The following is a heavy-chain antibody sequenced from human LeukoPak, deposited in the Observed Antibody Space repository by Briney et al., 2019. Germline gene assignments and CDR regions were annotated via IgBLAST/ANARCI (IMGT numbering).Heavy chain of an antibody. CDR3: AKESYIVVVVAATRSHFDY. CDR1: GFTFSSYA. J-gene: IGHJ4*02. CDR2: ISGSGGST. D-gene: IGHD2-15*01. V-gene: IGHV3-23*01. Sequence: PGGSLRLSCAASGFTFSSYAMSWVRQAPGKGLERVSAISGSGGSTYYADSVKGRFTISRDNSKNTLYLQMNSLRAEDTAVYYCAKESYIVVVVAATRSHFDYWGQGTLVTVSS.